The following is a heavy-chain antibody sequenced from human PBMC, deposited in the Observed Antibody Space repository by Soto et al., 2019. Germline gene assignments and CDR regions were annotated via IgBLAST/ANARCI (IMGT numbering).Heavy chain of an antibody. CDR3: AKDGWTTYYGMDV. V-gene: IGHV3-30*18. CDR2: ISYDGSNK. CDR1: GFTFSSYG. Sequence: GGSLRLSCAASGFTFSSYGMHWVRQAPGKGLERVAVISYDGSNKYYADSVKGRFTISRDNSKNTLYLQMNSLRAEDTAVYYCAKDGWTTYYGMDVWGQGTTVTVSS. D-gene: IGHD4-17*01. J-gene: IGHJ6*02.